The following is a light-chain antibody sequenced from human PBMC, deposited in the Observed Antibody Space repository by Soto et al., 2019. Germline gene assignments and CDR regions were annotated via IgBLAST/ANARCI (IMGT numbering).Light chain of an antibody. V-gene: IGKV2-24*01. Sequence: IVMTQTPLSSPVTLGQPASISCRSSQSLVHSDGYTYLSWYQLKPGQPPRLLIYRVSNRFSGXPXRXXGSGAGTDFTLRISRVESEDVGVCFCMQGTQFPPYTFGQGTKLEI. J-gene: IGKJ2*01. CDR1: QSLVHSDGYTY. CDR2: RVS. CDR3: MQGTQFPPYT.